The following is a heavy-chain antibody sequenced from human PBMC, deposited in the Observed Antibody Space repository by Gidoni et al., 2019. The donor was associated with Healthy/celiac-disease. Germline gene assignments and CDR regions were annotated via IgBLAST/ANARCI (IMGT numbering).Heavy chain of an antibody. CDR1: GGSISRGGYY. V-gene: IGHV4-31*03. D-gene: IGHD2-15*01. Sequence: QVQLQESGPGLVKPSQTLSLTCTVSGGSISRGGYYWSWIRQHPGKGLEWIGYIYYSGSTYYNPSLKSRVTISVDTSKNQFSLKLSSVTAADTAVYYCARDLSDVVVVAATSYYYYYMDVWGKGTTVTVSS. J-gene: IGHJ6*03. CDR2: IYYSGST. CDR3: ARDLSDVVVVAATSYYYYYMDV.